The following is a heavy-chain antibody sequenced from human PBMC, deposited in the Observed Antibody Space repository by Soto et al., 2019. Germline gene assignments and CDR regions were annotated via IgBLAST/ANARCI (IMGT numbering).Heavy chain of an antibody. CDR2: IIPIFGTT. CDR1: GDIFSGYS. D-gene: IGHD5-12*01. CDR3: ARDLGSGYDPGDY. V-gene: IGHV1-69*14. J-gene: IGHJ4*02. Sequence: QVQLVQSGAEVKKPGSSVKVSCKTSGDIFSGYSISWVRQAPGQGLEWMGGIIPIFGTTNYAQRFHGRVTITADKSTSTVYMEFYSLKSEDTVVYYCARDLGSGYDPGDYWGQGTLVTVSS.